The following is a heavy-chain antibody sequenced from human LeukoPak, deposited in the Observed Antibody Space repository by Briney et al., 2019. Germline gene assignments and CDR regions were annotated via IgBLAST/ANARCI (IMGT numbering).Heavy chain of an antibody. J-gene: IGHJ4*02. CDR2: ISGSGGST. D-gene: IGHD4-23*01. CDR3: AREATVVTVYYFDY. CDR1: GFTFSSYA. Sequence: GGSLRLSCAASGFTFSSYAMSWVRQAPGKGLEWVSAISGSGGSTYYADSVKGRFTISRDNAKNSLYLQMNSLRAEDTAVYYCAREATVVTVYYFDYWGQGTLVTVSS. V-gene: IGHV3-23*01.